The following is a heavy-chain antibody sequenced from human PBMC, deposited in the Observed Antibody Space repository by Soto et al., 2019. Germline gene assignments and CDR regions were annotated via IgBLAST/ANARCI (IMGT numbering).Heavy chain of an antibody. CDR2: IRGKANSYET. Sequence: EVQLVESGGGLVQPGGSLKLSCVASGYTFSGSAFHWVRQASGKGLEWFGRIRGKANSYETAYAESVKGRFTISRDDSKNTAFLQMNSLKTEDTAVYYCTSRYCSSASCPTWGQGTRVTVSS. D-gene: IGHD2-2*01. V-gene: IGHV3-73*01. CDR3: TSRYCSSASCPT. J-gene: IGHJ5*02. CDR1: GYTFSGSA.